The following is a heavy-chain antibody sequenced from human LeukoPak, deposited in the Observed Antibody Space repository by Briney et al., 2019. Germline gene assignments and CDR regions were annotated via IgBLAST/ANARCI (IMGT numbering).Heavy chain of an antibody. J-gene: IGHJ4*02. Sequence: GGSLRLSCAASGFTLSSYAMSWVRQAPGKGLEWVSAISDTGNTYHADSVKGRFTISRDSSKNTLFLQMNRLGPEDAAVYYCAKAPVTTCRGAFCYPFDYWGLGTLVTVSS. CDR2: ISDTGNT. CDR1: GFTLSSYA. CDR3: AKAPVTTCRGAFCYPFDY. D-gene: IGHD2-15*01. V-gene: IGHV3-23*01.